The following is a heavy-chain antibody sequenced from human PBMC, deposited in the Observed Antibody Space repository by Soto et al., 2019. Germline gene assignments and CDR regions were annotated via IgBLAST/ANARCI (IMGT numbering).Heavy chain of an antibody. CDR3: ARAPPGPAPRWGV. Sequence: PSETLSLTCTVSGGYISSGGYSWSWIRQPPGQGLEWIGYIYPTGKTYYNPSLENRVTISIDTSKNQFSLQLDPVTAADTAVYYCARAPPGPAPRWGVWGQGTTVTVSS. CDR2: IYPTGKT. D-gene: IGHD3-16*01. V-gene: IGHV4-30-2*01. CDR1: GGYISSGGYS. J-gene: IGHJ6*02.